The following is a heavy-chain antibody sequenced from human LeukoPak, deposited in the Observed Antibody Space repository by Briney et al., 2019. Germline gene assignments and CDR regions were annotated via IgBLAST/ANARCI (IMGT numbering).Heavy chain of an antibody. J-gene: IGHJ4*02. CDR2: INANSGGT. D-gene: IGHD2-2*01. CDR3: ARRMAVPAAFDY. CDR1: GYTFTAYH. V-gene: IGHV1-2*02. Sequence: ASVKVSCKASGYTFTAYHIHWVRQAPGQGLEWMGWINANSGGTNYAQSFQDRVTMTRDTSISTAYMELSSLRSENTAVYYCARRMAVPAAFDYWGQGTLATVSS.